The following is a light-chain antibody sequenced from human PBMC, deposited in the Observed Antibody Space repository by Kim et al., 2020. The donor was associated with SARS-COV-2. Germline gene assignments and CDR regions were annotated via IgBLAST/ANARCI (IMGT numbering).Light chain of an antibody. CDR2: GVN. CDR3: TSYTDMNTWV. V-gene: IGLV2-14*04. CDR1: SSDIGNYNY. Sequence: GQSITISCTGTSSDIGNYNYVSWHQQHPDKAPNLMIFGVNKRPSGVSDRFSGSKSGNTASLTISGLQAEDEAHYYCTSYTDMNTWVFGGGTQLTVL. J-gene: IGLJ3*02.